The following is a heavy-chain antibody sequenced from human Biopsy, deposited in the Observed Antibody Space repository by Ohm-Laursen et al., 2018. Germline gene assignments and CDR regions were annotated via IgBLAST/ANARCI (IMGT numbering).Heavy chain of an antibody. CDR1: GDSIHSNY. J-gene: IGHJ4*02. V-gene: IGHV4-4*07. CDR2: IFSGGTT. D-gene: IGHD3-10*01. CDR3: AREAGEHSLLGLDH. Sequence: TLSLTWAVSGDSIHSNYWNWIRQPAGKGLEWIGRIFSGGTTNYNPSLQSRVTMSIDASKNQFSLRLNSVTAADTAVYYCAREAGEHSLLGLDHWGQGALVTVSS.